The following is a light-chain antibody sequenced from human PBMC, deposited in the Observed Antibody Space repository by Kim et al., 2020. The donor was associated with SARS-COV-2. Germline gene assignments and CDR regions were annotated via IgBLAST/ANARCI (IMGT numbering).Light chain of an antibody. J-gene: IGKJ2*01. V-gene: IGKV1-39*01. CDR1: QSITNN. Sequence: SPSEGDRVTITCRASQSITNNLNWYHQRPGKAPKLLIYAASSLHTGVPSRFSGSGSGTDFTLTINNLQPEDFGMYYCEQSYSAPRTFGQGTKLEI. CDR3: EQSYSAPRT. CDR2: AAS.